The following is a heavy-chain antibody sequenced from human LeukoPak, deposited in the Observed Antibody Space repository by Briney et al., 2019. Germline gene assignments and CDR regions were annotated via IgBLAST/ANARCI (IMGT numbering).Heavy chain of an antibody. Sequence: SETLSLTCTVSGGSISSYYWSWIRQPAGKGLEWIGRIYTSGSTNYNPSLKSRVTMSVDTSKNQFSLKLSSVTAADTAVYYCARVPATPYYYGSGSYNWFDPWGQGTLVTVSS. V-gene: IGHV4-4*07. CDR3: ARVPATPYYYGSGSYNWFDP. CDR2: IYTSGST. D-gene: IGHD3-10*01. J-gene: IGHJ5*02. CDR1: GGSISSYY.